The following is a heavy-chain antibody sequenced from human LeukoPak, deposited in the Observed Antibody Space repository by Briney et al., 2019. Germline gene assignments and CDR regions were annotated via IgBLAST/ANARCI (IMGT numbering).Heavy chain of an antibody. V-gene: IGHV3-23*01. CDR1: GFTFSSYA. CDR2: ISGSGGST. J-gene: IGHJ6*04. D-gene: IGHD2-15*01. Sequence: GGSLRLSCAASGFTFSSYAMSWVRQAPGKGLEWVSAISGSGGSTYYADSVKGRFTISRDNSKNTLYLQMNSLRAEDTAVYHCAREEGYCSGGSCYASYYYYGMDVWGKGTTVTVSS. CDR3: AREEGYCSGGSCYASYYYYGMDV.